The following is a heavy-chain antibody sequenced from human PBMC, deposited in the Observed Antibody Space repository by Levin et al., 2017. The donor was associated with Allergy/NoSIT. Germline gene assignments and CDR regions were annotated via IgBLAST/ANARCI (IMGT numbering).Heavy chain of an antibody. D-gene: IGHD3-10*01. V-gene: IGHV4-59*01. Sequence: SETLSLTCTVSGVSISSYYWSWIRQPPGKGLDWIGYIYYSGSTNYNPSLKSRVTISVDTSKNQFSLKLSSVTGAGTAVYFCARVSALLRFGEFNFDYWGQGTLVTVSS. J-gene: IGHJ4*02. CDR3: ARVSALLRFGEFNFDY. CDR1: GVSISSYY. CDR2: IYYSGST.